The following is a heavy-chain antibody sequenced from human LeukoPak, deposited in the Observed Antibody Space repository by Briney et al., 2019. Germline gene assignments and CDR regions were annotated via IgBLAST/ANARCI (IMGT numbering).Heavy chain of an antibody. CDR2: ISAYNGNT. CDR3: ARGSHSSGWYLELLDN. D-gene: IGHD6-19*01. J-gene: IGHJ4*02. V-gene: IGHV1-18*04. Sequence: GASVKVSCKASGYTFTNYGFSWVRQAPGQGLEWMGWISAYNGNTKYAQKFEGKFTMTTDTSTSTANMELRNLRSDDTAVYYCARGSHSSGWYLELLDNWGQGTLVTVSS. CDR1: GYTFTNYG.